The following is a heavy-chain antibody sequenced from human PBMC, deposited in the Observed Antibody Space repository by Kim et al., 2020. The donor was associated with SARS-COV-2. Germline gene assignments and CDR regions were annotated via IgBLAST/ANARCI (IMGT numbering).Heavy chain of an antibody. D-gene: IGHD3-9*01. J-gene: IGHJ4*02. Sequence: GGSLRLSCAASGFTFSSYAMSWVRQAPGKGLEWVSAISGSGGSTYYADSVKGRFTISRDNSKNTLYLQMNSLRAEDTAVYYCAKDTRYGDILTGIDYWGQGTLVTVSS. CDR3: AKDTRYGDILTGIDY. CDR1: GFTFSSYA. CDR2: ISGSGGST. V-gene: IGHV3-23*01.